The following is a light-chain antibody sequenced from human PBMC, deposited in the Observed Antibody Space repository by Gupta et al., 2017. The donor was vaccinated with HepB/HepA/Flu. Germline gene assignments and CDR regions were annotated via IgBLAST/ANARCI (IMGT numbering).Light chain of an antibody. V-gene: IGLV2-23*02. CDR3: CSYAGSTTFWL. Sequence: QSALTQPASVSGSPGQSITISCTGTSSDVGSYNLDSWYQQHPGKAPKLMIYEVSKRPSGVSDRFSGSKSGNTASLTISGLQAEDEGDYYCCSYAGSTTFWLFGGGTKLTVL. CDR1: SSDVGSYNL. CDR2: EVS. J-gene: IGLJ3*02.